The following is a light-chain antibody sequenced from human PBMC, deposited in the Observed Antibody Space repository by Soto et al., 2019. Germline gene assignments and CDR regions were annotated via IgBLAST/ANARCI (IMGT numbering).Light chain of an antibody. CDR1: QSVSSSY. J-gene: IGKJ1*01. Sequence: EIVLPQSPGTLSLSPGASSTLSRRASQSVSSSYLAWYQQKPGQAPRLLIYGASSRATGIPDRFSGSGSGTDFTLTISRLEPEDFAVYYCQQYGSSPRTFGQGTKVDNK. CDR2: GAS. V-gene: IGKV3-20*01. CDR3: QQYGSSPRT.